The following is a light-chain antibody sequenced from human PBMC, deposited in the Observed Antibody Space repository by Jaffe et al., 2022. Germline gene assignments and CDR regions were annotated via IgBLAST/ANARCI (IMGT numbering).Light chain of an antibody. CDR2: EVS. J-gene: IGLJ1*01. CDR3: SSYAGSNNYV. V-gene: IGLV2-8*01. Sequence: QSALTQPPSASGSPGQSVTISCTGTSSDVGGYNYVSWYQQHPGKAPKLMTYEVSKRPSGVPDRFSGSKSGNTASLTVSGLQAEDEADYYCSSYAGSNNYVFGIGTKVTVL. CDR1: SSDVGGYNY.